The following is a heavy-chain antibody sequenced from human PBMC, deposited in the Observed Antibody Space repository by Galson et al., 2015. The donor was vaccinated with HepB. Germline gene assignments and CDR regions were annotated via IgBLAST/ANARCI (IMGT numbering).Heavy chain of an antibody. CDR2: ISSSSSYI. CDR1: GFTFSTYA. J-gene: IGHJ6*02. V-gene: IGHV3-21*01. D-gene: IGHD3-3*01. CDR3: ARDYRLAYYVFWSGPRDYYYYGMDV. Sequence: SLRLSCATSGFTFSTYAMNWVRQAPGKGLEWVSSISSSSSYIYYADSVKGRFTISRDNAKNSLYLQMNSLRAEDTAVYYCARDYRLAYYVFWSGPRDYYYYGMDVWGQGTTVTVSS.